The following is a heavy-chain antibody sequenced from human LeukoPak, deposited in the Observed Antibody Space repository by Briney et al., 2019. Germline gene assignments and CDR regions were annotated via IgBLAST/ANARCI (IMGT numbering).Heavy chain of an antibody. V-gene: IGHV4-39*07. D-gene: IGHD1-26*01. J-gene: IGHJ6*02. CDR3: ARRFKVGATKFYYYYYGMDV. CDR1: GGSISSSSYY. Sequence: SETLSLTCTVSGGSISSSSYYWGWIRQPPGKGLEWIGSIYYSGSTYYNPSLKSRVTISVGTSKNQFSLKLSSVTAADTAVYYCARRFKVGATKFYYYYYGMDVWGQGATVTVSS. CDR2: IYYSGST.